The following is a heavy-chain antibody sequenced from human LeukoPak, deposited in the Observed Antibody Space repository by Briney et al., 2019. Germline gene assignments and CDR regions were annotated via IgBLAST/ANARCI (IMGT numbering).Heavy chain of an antibody. V-gene: IGHV3-30-3*01. Sequence: GGSLRLSCAASGFTFSSYAMHWARQAPGKGLEWVAVISYDGSNKYYADSVKGRFTISRDNSKNTLYLQMNSLRPDDTAVYYCARGAHYYDPSGYYLERGPHYFDYWGQGTLVTVSS. J-gene: IGHJ4*02. CDR2: ISYDGSNK. CDR1: GFTFSSYA. CDR3: ARGAHYYDPSGYYLERGPHYFDY. D-gene: IGHD3-22*01.